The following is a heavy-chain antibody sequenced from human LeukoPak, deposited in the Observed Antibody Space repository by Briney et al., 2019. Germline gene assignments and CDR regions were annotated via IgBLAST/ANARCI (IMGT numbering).Heavy chain of an antibody. CDR1: GGSISGVY. Sequence: SETLSLTCTVSGGSISGVYWNWIRQPPRKGLGWVGYIHTSGITSFNPSLKSRLSFSIDTSKNQVSLRLSSVTATDTAVYYCTRRRGGWGEGEFDFWGQGIPVTVST. CDR2: IHTSGIT. V-gene: IGHV4-4*09. CDR3: TRRRGGWGEGEFDF. J-gene: IGHJ4*02. D-gene: IGHD3-16*01.